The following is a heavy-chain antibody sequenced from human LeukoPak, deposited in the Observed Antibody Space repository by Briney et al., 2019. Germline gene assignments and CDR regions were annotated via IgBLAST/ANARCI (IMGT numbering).Heavy chain of an antibody. Sequence: SETLSLTCTVSGSSISSYYWSWIRQPAGKGLEWIGRIYTSGSTNYNPSLKSRVTISVDTSKNQFSLKLSSVTAADTAVYYCARSPGGYCSGGSCYRSHWFDPWGQGTLVTVSS. CDR2: IYTSGST. D-gene: IGHD2-15*01. CDR1: GSSISSYY. V-gene: IGHV4-4*07. CDR3: ARSPGGYCSGGSCYRSHWFDP. J-gene: IGHJ5*02.